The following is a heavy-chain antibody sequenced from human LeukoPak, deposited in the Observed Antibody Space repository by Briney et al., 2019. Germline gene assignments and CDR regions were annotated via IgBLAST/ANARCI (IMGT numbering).Heavy chain of an antibody. D-gene: IGHD5-18*01. CDR2: ISSSGSTI. Sequence: PGGSVRLSCAASGFTFSSYEMNWVRQAPGKGLEWVSYISSSGSTIYYADSVKGRFTISRDNAKNSLYLQMNSLRAEDTAVYYCARGYSYLDYWGRGTLVTVSS. CDR3: ARGYSYLDY. J-gene: IGHJ4*02. V-gene: IGHV3-48*03. CDR1: GFTFSSYE.